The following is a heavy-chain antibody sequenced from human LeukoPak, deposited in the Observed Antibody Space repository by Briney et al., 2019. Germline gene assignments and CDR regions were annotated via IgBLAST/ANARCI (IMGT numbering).Heavy chain of an antibody. CDR3: ARHYYDSSGYFYQDY. CDR1: GGSISSYY. Sequence: SETLSLTCTVSGGSISSYYWSWIRQPPGRGLEWIGYIYYSGSTDYNPSLKSRVTISVDTSKNQFSLKLSSVTAADTAVYYCARHYYDSSGYFYQDYWGQGTLVTVSS. CDR2: IYYSGST. J-gene: IGHJ4*02. V-gene: IGHV4-59*08. D-gene: IGHD3-22*01.